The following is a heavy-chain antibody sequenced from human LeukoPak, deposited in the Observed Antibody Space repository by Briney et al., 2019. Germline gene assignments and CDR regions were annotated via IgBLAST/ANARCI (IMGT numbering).Heavy chain of an antibody. CDR1: GFTFSDYT. J-gene: IGHJ6*04. Sequence: GGSLRLSCAASGFTFSDYTMNWVRQAPGKGLGWVSSITSSSTYIYYSDSVKGRFTISRDNAKNSLYLQMNSLRAEDTAVYYCTNLAPMDVWGKGTTVTVSS. D-gene: IGHD3-3*02. V-gene: IGHV3-21*01. CDR3: TNLAPMDV. CDR2: ITSSSTYI.